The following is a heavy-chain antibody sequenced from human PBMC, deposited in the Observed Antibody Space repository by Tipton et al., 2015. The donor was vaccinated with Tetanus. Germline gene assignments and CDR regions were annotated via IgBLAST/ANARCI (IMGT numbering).Heavy chain of an antibody. CDR2: IYYSGST. Sequence: TLPLTCTVSGGSISSSSYYWGWIRQPPGKGLEWIGSIYYSGSTYYNPSLKSRVTISVDTSKNQFSLKLSSVTAADTAVYYCARHHQTYYDFWSGSRDLDNWFDPWGQGTLVTVSS. D-gene: IGHD3-3*01. CDR1: GGSISSSSYY. V-gene: IGHV4-39*01. J-gene: IGHJ5*02. CDR3: ARHHQTYYDFWSGSRDLDNWFDP.